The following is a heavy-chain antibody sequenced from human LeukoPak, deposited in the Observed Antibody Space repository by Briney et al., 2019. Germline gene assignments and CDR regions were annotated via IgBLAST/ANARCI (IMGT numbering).Heavy chain of an antibody. J-gene: IGHJ4*02. D-gene: IGHD3-22*01. CDR3: ARDRSGSSGYYSSFDY. CDR1: GDSISSYY. V-gene: IGHV4-4*07. CDR2: LYTRGST. Sequence: PSETLSLTCNVSGDSISSYYWSWIRQPAGKGLEWIGRLYTRGSTNHNPSLKSRITMSVDTSKNQFSLKLSSVTAADTAVYYCARDRSGSSGYYSSFDYWGQGILVTVSS.